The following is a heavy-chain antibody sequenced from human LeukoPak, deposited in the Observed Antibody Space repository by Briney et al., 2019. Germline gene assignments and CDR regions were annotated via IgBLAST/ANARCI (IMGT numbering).Heavy chain of an antibody. CDR1: GFTFSSYA. D-gene: IGHD3-22*01. CDR3: AKDSDSSGYYSRLSYYFDY. V-gene: IGHV3-23*01. Sequence: GGSLRLSCAASGFTFSSYAMSWVRQAPGKGLEWVSAISGSGGSTYYADSVRGRFTISRDNSKNTLYLQMNSLRAEDTAVYYCAKDSDSSGYYSRLSYYFDYWGQGTLSPSPQ. CDR2: ISGSGGST. J-gene: IGHJ4*02.